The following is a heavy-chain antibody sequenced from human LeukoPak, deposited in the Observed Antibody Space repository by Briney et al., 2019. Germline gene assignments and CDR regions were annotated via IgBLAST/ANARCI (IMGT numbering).Heavy chain of an antibody. V-gene: IGHV3-48*03. CDR1: GFTFSSYE. CDR3: ARAATTVDFDY. D-gene: IGHD4-17*01. CDR2: IGSSDSTT. J-gene: IGHJ4*02. Sequence: GGSLRLSCVASGFTFSSYEMNWVRQAPGKGLEWLSYIGSSDSTTHYADSVKGRFTISRDNAKNSLYLQMNSLRAEDTAVYYCARAATTVDFDYWGQGTLVTVSS.